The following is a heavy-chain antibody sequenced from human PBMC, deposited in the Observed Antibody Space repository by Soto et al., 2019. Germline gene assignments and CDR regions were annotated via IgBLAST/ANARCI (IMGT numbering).Heavy chain of an antibody. CDR2: IISSSDYI. Sequence: EVQLVESGGGPVKPGGSLRLSCAASEFTFSIYSMNWVRQAPGKGLEWISSIISSSDYIYYADSVKSRFTISRDNAKNSLYLQLNSLRAEDSAVYYCARSPGRDGYNHFDYWGQGTLVTVSS. CDR1: EFTFSIYS. J-gene: IGHJ4*02. D-gene: IGHD5-12*01. V-gene: IGHV3-21*01. CDR3: ARSPGRDGYNHFDY.